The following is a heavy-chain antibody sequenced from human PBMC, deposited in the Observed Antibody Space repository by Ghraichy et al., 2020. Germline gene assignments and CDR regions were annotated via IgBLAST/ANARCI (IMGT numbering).Heavy chain of an antibody. V-gene: IGHV3-74*01. J-gene: IGHJ3*02. Sequence: LSLTCAASGFTFSKYWMHWVRQAPGRGLVWISRINDDGSSTTHADSVKGRFTISRDNAKNTLYLQMNGLRVEDTAVYYCAGPLSQDAFDTWGQGTMVTVSS. CDR2: INDDGSST. CDR1: GFTFSKYW. CDR3: AGPLSQDAFDT.